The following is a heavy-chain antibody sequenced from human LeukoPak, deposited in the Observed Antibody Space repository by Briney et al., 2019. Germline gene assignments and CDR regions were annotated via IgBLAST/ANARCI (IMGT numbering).Heavy chain of an antibody. CDR3: ARDYSEDAYPYYFDY. D-gene: IGHD2-21*01. J-gene: IGHJ4*02. Sequence: PSETLSLTCTVSGGSISNYYWNWIRQPAGKGLEWIGRIYSSGGANYNPSLKSRVTLSLDTSKNQFSLKLSSVTAADTAVYYCARDYSEDAYPYYFDYWGQGTLVTVSS. CDR2: IYSSGGA. V-gene: IGHV4-4*07. CDR1: GGSISNYY.